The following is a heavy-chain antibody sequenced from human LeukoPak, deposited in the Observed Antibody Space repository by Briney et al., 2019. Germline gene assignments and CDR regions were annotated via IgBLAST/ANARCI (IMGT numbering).Heavy chain of an antibody. CDR2: INSDGSST. V-gene: IGHV3-74*01. CDR1: GFTFSSYW. Sequence: GGSLRLSCAASGFTFSSYWMHWVRQAPGKGLVWVSRINSDGSSTSYADSVKGRFTISRDNAKNTLYLQMNSLRAEDTAVYYCARAQYSGSYFFDYWGQGTLVTVSS. J-gene: IGHJ4*02. D-gene: IGHD1-26*01. CDR3: ARAQYSGSYFFDY.